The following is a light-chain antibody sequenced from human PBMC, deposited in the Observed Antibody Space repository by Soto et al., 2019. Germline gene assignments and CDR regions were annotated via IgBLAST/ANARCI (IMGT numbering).Light chain of an antibody. CDR1: SSDVGGYNY. Sequence: QSALTQPASVSGSPGQSITISCTGTSSDVGGYNYVSWYQQHPGKAPKLMIYDINNRPSGVSYRFSGSKSGNTASLAISGLQAEDEADYYCRSYTSSSTLLVFGGGTKLTVL. CDR2: DIN. CDR3: RSYTSSSTLLV. J-gene: IGLJ2*01. V-gene: IGLV2-14*01.